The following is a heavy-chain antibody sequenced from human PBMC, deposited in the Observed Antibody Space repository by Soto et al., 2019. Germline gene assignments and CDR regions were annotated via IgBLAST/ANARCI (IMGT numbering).Heavy chain of an antibody. CDR1: GGSLSGYY. V-gene: IGHV4-34*01. Sequence: QVQLQQWGAGLLKPSETLSLKCAVTGGSLSGYYWSWIRQPPGKGLEWIGEVKDGGHTNYSPSLRGRVTISSDTSNNQFSLRLNSVTAADTGVDYCARGQEGVVATHWDHGSLVTVSS. CDR2: VKDGGHT. J-gene: IGHJ4*01. CDR3: ARGQEGVVATH. D-gene: IGHD5-12*01.